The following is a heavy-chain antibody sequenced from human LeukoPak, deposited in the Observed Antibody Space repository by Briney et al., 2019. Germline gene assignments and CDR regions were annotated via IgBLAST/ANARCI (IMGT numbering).Heavy chain of an antibody. V-gene: IGHV4-61*02. D-gene: IGHD6-19*01. CDR1: GGSINSGNYY. CDR2: IYSSGST. J-gene: IGHJ6*03. Sequence: SQTLSLTCTVSGGSINSGNYYWSWIRQPAGKGLEWIGRIYSSGSTNYNPSLKSRVTISVDTSKNQFSLKLNSLTAADTAVYYCARVSGQFYFYYYKDVWGKGTTVTISS. CDR3: ARVSGQFYFYYYKDV.